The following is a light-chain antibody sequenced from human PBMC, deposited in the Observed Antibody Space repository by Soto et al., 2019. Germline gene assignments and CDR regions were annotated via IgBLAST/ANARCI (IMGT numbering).Light chain of an antibody. CDR2: EVS. Sequence: QSVLTQPASVSGSPGQSITISCTGTSSDVGGYNYVSWYQHHPGQVPKLMISEVSNRPSGVSDRFSGSKSGNTASLTISGLQAEDEADYYCSSYTATTTLVFGGGTKVTVL. CDR3: SSYTATTTLV. CDR1: SSDVGGYNY. J-gene: IGLJ2*01. V-gene: IGLV2-14*01.